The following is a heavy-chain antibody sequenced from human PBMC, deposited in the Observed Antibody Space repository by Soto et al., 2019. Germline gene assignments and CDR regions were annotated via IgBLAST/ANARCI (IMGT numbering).Heavy chain of an antibody. CDR1: GGTFSSYA. V-gene: IGHV1-69*06. Sequence: QVQLVQSGAEVKKPGSSVKVSCKASGGTFSSYAISWVRQAPGQGLEWMGGIVPIFGTANYAQKFQGRVTITADKSTSTAYMELSSLRSEDTAVYYCARVNRSGWYPTWVFDYWGQGTLVTVSS. J-gene: IGHJ4*02. CDR2: IVPIFGTA. D-gene: IGHD6-19*01. CDR3: ARVNRSGWYPTWVFDY.